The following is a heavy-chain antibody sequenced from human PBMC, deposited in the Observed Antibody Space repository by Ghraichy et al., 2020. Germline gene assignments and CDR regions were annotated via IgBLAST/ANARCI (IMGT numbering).Heavy chain of an antibody. Sequence: SETLSLTCTVSGYSISSGYYWGWIRQPPGKGLEWIGSIYHSGSTYYNPSLKSRVTISVDTSKNQFSLKLSSVTAADTAVYYCARVGIAVAGRVWYFDLWGRGTLVTVSS. CDR1: GYSISSGYY. CDR2: IYHSGST. J-gene: IGHJ2*01. V-gene: IGHV4-38-2*02. D-gene: IGHD6-19*01. CDR3: ARVGIAVAGRVWYFDL.